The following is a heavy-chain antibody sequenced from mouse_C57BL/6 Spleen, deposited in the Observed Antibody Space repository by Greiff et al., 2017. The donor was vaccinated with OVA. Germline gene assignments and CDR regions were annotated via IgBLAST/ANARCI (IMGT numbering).Heavy chain of an antibody. D-gene: IGHD1-1*01. CDR1: GFTFSDYG. Sequence: EVQLVESGGGLVKPGGSLKLSCAASGFTFSDYGMHWVRQAPEKGLEWVAYISSGSSTIYYADTVKGRFTISRDNAKNTLFLQMTGLRSEDTAMYYCATGSSYYFDYWGQGTTLTVSS. CDR3: ATGSSYYFDY. CDR2: ISSGSSTI. V-gene: IGHV5-17*01. J-gene: IGHJ2*01.